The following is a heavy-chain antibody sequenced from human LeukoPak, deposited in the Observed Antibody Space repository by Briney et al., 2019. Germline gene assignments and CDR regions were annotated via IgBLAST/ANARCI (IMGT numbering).Heavy chain of an antibody. D-gene: IGHD3-10*01. CDR3: ARGGVRGLGY. V-gene: IGHV4-34*01. CDR2: INHSGST. J-gene: IGHJ4*02. Sequence: SETLSLTCAVYGGSFSGYYWSWIRQPPGKGLEWIGEINHSGSTNYNPSLKSRVTISVDTSKSQFSLKLSSVTAADTAVYYCARGGVRGLGYWGQGTLVTVSS. CDR1: GGSFSGYY.